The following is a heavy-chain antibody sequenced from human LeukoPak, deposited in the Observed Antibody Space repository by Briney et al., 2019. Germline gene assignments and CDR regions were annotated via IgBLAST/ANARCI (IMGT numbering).Heavy chain of an antibody. CDR3: AKGGGYSGYDSGGYYYFYMDV. V-gene: IGHV3-23*01. J-gene: IGHJ6*03. Sequence: GGSLRLSCAASGFTFDDYAMSWVRQAPGKGVEWVSGISGSSGSTYYADSVKGRFTISRDNSKNTLYLQMNTLRAEDTAVYYCAKGGGYSGYDSGGYYYFYMDVWGKGTTVTISS. CDR1: GFTFDDYA. CDR2: ISGSSGST. D-gene: IGHD5-12*01.